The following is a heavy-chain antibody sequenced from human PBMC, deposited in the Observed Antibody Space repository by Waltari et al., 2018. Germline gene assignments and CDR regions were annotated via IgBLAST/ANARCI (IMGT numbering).Heavy chain of an antibody. D-gene: IGHD1-26*01. CDR1: GVTFSSYA. J-gene: IGHJ4*02. V-gene: IGHV1-69*04. CDR2: ISPILGIA. Sequence: VQLVQSGAEVKKPGFSVKVSCKASGVTFSSYAISWVRPLPGKRLEWMGGISPILGIANYAQKFQGRVTITADESTSTAYMEVSSLRSEDTAVYYCAGGGELLPDYWGQGTLVTVSS. CDR3: AGGGELLPDY.